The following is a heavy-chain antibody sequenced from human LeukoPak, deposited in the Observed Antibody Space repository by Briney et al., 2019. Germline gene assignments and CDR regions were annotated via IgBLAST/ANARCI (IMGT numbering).Heavy chain of an antibody. V-gene: IGHV3-7*03. Sequence: PGESLRLSCAASGFTFSTYWMSWVRQAPGKGLEWVANIKQDGSEKYYVDSVKGRFTISRDNAKKSLYLQMNSLRAEDTAVYHCARVKVITGVYYYYMDVWGKGTTVTVSS. CDR1: GFTFSTYW. D-gene: IGHD1-20*01. CDR2: IKQDGSEK. J-gene: IGHJ6*03. CDR3: ARVKVITGVYYYYMDV.